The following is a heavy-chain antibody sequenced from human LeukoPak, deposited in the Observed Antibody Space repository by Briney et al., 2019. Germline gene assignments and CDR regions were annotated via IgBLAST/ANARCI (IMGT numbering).Heavy chain of an antibody. V-gene: IGHV3-48*02. D-gene: IGHD5/OR15-5a*01. Sequence: GGSLRLSCAASGFTFSSYSMNWVRQAPGKGLEWVSYISYTSGTIYYADSVQGRFTISRDNAKNSLYLQMDSLRDEDSAVYYCARDLRSPRVYYFDYWGQGTLVTVSP. CDR2: ISYTSGTI. CDR3: ARDLRSPRVYYFDY. J-gene: IGHJ4*02. CDR1: GFTFSSYS.